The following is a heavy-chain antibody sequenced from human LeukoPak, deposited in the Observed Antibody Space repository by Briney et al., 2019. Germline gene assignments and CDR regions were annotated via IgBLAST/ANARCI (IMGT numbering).Heavy chain of an antibody. D-gene: IGHD2-15*01. J-gene: IGHJ1*01. CDR1: GGSINSYY. V-gene: IGHV4-59*08. CDR3: ATLRYCGGGSCFPKCFQH. Sequence: PSETLSLTCTVSGGSINSYYWSWIRQPPGKGLEWIGYIYYSGSTNYNPSLRSRVTISVDTSKNQFSLKLSSVTAADTAVYYCATLRYCGGGSCFPKCFQHWGQGTLVTVSS. CDR2: IYYSGST.